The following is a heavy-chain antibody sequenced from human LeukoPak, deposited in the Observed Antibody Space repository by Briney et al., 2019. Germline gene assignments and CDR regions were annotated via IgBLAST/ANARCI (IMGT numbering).Heavy chain of an antibody. J-gene: IGHJ4*02. CDR3: ARGLRGGSTSLDY. D-gene: IGHD2-2*01. Sequence: PGGSLRLSCVASGFTFSDYSMNWVRQAPGKGLEWVSSISSSSNYIYYADSVKGRFTISRDNAKSSLFLQMNSLRAEDTAVYYCARGLRGGSTSLDYWGQGTLVTVSS. V-gene: IGHV3-21*01. CDR1: GFTFSDYS. CDR2: ISSSSNYI.